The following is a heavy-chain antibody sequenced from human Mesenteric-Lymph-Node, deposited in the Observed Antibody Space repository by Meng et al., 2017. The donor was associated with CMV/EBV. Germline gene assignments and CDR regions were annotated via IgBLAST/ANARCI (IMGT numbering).Heavy chain of an antibody. V-gene: IGHV3-7*01. CDR1: GFTFNKYW. CDR2: IRQDGRER. CDR3: ARQTGVISYFDY. J-gene: IGHJ4*02. D-gene: IGHD7-27*01. Sequence: GGSLRLSCEASGFTFNKYWMIWVRQAPGKGLEWVANIRQDGRERYYVDSVRDRFTISRDNAKNSLYLQMNSLRVEDTAVYYCARQTGVISYFDYWGQGTLVTVSS.